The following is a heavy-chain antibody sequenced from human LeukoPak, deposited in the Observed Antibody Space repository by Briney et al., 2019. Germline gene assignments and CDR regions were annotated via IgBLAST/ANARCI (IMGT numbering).Heavy chain of an antibody. D-gene: IGHD6-6*01. CDR1: GFTFSSYA. CDR3: ARDEGGSSSAEGIDY. J-gene: IGHJ4*02. Sequence: GGSLRLSCAASGFTFSSYAMSWVRQAPGKGLEWVSSISGSGDSTYYADSVKGRFTISRDNSKNTLYLQMDSLRAEDTAVYYCARDEGGSSSAEGIDYWGQGTLVTVSS. CDR2: ISGSGDST. V-gene: IGHV3-23*01.